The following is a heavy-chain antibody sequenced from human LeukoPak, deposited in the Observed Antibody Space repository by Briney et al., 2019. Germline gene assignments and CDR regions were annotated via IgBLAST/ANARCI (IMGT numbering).Heavy chain of an antibody. CDR1: GYTFTSYY. D-gene: IGHD3-9*01. Sequence: ASVKVSCKASGYTFTSYYMHWVRQAPGQGLEWMGIINPSGGSTSYAQKFQGRVTMTEDTSTDTAYMELSSLRSEDTAVYYCATLSPLTGYLGSWDYWGQGTLVTVSS. J-gene: IGHJ4*02. CDR3: ATLSPLTGYLGSWDY. CDR2: INPSGGST. V-gene: IGHV1-46*01.